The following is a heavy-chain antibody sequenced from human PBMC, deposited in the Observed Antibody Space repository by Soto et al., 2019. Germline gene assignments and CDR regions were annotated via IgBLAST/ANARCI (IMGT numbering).Heavy chain of an antibody. CDR2: ISAYNGNT. J-gene: IGHJ4*02. Sequence: ASVKVSCKASSYTFTSYGISWVRQAPGQGLEWMGWISAYNGNTNYAQKLQGRVTMTTDTSTSTAYMELRSLRSDDTAVYYCARERHYYDSSGYYVPRYFDYWGQGTLVTVSS. CDR3: ARERHYYDSSGYYVPRYFDY. D-gene: IGHD3-22*01. CDR1: SYTFTSYG. V-gene: IGHV1-18*01.